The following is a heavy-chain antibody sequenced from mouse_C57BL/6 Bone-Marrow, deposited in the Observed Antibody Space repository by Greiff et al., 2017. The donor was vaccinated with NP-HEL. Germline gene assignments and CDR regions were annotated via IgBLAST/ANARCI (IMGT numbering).Heavy chain of an antibody. CDR2: LNSDGSST. J-gene: IGHJ4*01. D-gene: IGHD2-4*01. CDR1: GFTFSDYS. Sequence: EVQLVESEGGLVQPGSSMKLSCTASGFTFSDYSMAWVRQVPEKGLEWVANLNSDGSSTYYLDSLKSRFIISRDNAKNILYLQMSSLKSEDTATYYCAREGGLRRRTYAMDYWGQGTSVTVSS. V-gene: IGHV5-16*01. CDR3: AREGGLRRRTYAMDY.